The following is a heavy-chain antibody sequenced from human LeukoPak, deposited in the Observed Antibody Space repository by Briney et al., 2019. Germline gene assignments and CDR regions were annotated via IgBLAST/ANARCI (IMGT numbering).Heavy chain of an antibody. CDR2: INNDGSTT. D-gene: IGHD6-25*01. V-gene: IGHV3-74*01. J-gene: IGHJ4*02. CDR3: ARETASGSAGLDY. Sequence: GGSLRLSCAASGFTFSRDWMHWVRQAPGKGLVWASRINNDGSTTTYADSVKGRFTISRDNAKNTLYLQMNSLRAEDTALYFCARETASGSAGLDYWGQGTLVIVSS. CDR1: GFTFSRDW.